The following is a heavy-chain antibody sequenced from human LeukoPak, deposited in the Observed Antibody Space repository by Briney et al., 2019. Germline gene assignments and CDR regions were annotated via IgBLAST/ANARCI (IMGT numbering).Heavy chain of an antibody. Sequence: ASVTVSCKASGYTFTNYAMNWVRQAPGQGLEWMGWINTNTGNPTYAQGFTGRFVFSLDTSVTTAYLQISSLKAEDTAVYYCAREEYYDSSAPTNFDYWGQGTLVTVSS. D-gene: IGHD3-22*01. J-gene: IGHJ4*02. CDR2: INTNTGNP. CDR1: GYTFTNYA. CDR3: AREEYYDSSAPTNFDY. V-gene: IGHV7-4-1*02.